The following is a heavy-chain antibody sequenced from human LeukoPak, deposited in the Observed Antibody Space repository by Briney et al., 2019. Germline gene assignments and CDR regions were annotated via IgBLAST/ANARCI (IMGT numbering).Heavy chain of an antibody. CDR1: GGSFSGYY. CDR3: ARGEGIAAESPFDY. J-gene: IGHJ4*02. CDR2: INHSGST. D-gene: IGHD6-13*01. Sequence: PSETLSLTCAVYGGSFSGYYWSWIRQPPGKGLEWIGEINHSGSTNYNPSLKSRVTISVDTSKSQFSLKLSSVTAADTAVYYCARGEGIAAESPFDYWGQGTLVTVSS. V-gene: IGHV4-34*01.